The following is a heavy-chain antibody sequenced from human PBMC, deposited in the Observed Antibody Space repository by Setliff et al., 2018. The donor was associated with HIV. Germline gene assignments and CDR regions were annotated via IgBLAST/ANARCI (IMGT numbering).Heavy chain of an antibody. CDR1: GDTSTSYD. Sequence: ASVKVSCKTSGDTSTSYDINWVRQAAGHGLEWMGWMTPYSGNTGYAQKFQGRVSMTRNTSISTAYMELSSLRSEDTAVYYCARIPNHSSGFDYWGQGTPVTVSS. V-gene: IGHV1-8*02. CDR3: ARIPNHSSGFDY. D-gene: IGHD3-22*01. CDR2: MTPYSGNT. J-gene: IGHJ4*02.